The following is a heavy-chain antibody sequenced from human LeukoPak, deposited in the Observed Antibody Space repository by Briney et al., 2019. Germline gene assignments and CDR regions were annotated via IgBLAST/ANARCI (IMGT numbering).Heavy chain of an antibody. CDR1: GGTFSSYT. Sequence: SVKVSCKASGGTFSSYTISWVRQAPGQGLEWMGGIIPIFGTANYAQKFQGRVTITADESTSTAYMELSSLRSEDTAVYYCASHYYDSSGYHEKFDYWGQGTLVTVSS. CDR2: IIPIFGTA. D-gene: IGHD3-22*01. CDR3: ASHYYDSSGYHEKFDY. V-gene: IGHV1-69*13. J-gene: IGHJ4*02.